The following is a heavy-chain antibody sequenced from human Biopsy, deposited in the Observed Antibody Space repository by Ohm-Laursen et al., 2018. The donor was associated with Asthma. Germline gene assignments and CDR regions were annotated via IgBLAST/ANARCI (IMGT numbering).Heavy chain of an antibody. CDR2: INAGNGNT. CDR3: ARTYYDFLTGQVNDVFAI. D-gene: IGHD3-9*01. CDR1: GYTFINYA. V-gene: IGHV1-3*01. J-gene: IGHJ3*02. Sequence: ASVKVSCKSSGYTFINYAIHWVRQAPGQRLEWMGWINAGNGNTKYSQKFQGRVTISRDTSASTAYMDLSSLRSEDTAVYYCARTYYDFLTGQVNDVFAIWGQGTMVTVSS.